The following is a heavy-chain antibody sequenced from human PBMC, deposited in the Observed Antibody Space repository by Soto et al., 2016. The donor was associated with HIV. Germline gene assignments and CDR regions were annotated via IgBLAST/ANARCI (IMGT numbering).Heavy chain of an antibody. CDR1: GFIFSNYA. Sequence: EVQLLESGGGLVQPGGSLRVSCVASGFIFSNYAMTWVRQAPGKGLEWVSSISASGGRTYYADFLKGRFTISGDNSKNTLNLQMNSLRAEDTALYYCAKDSGDYGDYPPRFGSPRPGVRFVIFLGPERERNRFD. CDR2: ISASGGRT. D-gene: IGHD4-17*01. CDR3: AKDSGDYGDYPPRFGSPRPGVRFVIFLGPERERNRFD. J-gene: IGHJ5*02. V-gene: IGHV3-23*01.